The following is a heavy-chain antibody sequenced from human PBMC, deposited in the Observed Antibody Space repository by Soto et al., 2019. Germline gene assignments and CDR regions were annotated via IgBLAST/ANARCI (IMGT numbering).Heavy chain of an antibody. CDR3: ARMAVTTFYYYAMDV. CDR2: ITHGGGT. CDR1: GYSIRSSGR. J-gene: IGHJ6*02. V-gene: IGHV4-28*01. D-gene: IGHD6-19*01. Sequence: SETLSLTCAVYGYSIRSSGRWGCIRQPPGKGLEWIGYITHGGGTNYNPSLMRRVTMSVDPSKTQYSLNLTSVTAVDTAADFCARMAVTTFYYYAMDVWGQGTPATVSS.